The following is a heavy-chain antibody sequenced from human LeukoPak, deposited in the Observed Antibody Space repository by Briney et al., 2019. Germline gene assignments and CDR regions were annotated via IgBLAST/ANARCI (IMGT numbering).Heavy chain of an antibody. V-gene: IGHV1-46*01. D-gene: IGHD5-12*01. CDR1: GYTFTSYY. CDR3: ARGVATGGSFDY. Sequence: GASVKVSCKASGYTFTSYYIHWVRQAPGQGLEWMGIINPSSGGTSYAQKFQGRVTMTRDTSTSTVYMELSSLRSEDTAVYYCARGVATGGSFDYWGQGTLVTVSS. CDR2: INPSSGGT. J-gene: IGHJ4*02.